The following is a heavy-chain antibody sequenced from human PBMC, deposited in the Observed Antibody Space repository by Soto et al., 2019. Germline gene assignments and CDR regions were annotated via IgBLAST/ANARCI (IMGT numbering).Heavy chain of an antibody. V-gene: IGHV3-48*01. CDR3: ARDGRSSSRPYYYYMDV. Sequence: PGGSLRLACAASGFTFRSYSMDGVCQAPGKGLEWVSYISSSSTIYYADSAKGRFTISRDNAKNSLYLQMNSLRAEDTAVYYCARDGRSSSRPYYYYMDVWGKGTTVTVSS. D-gene: IGHD6-13*01. J-gene: IGHJ6*03. CDR2: ISSSSTI. CDR1: GFTFRSYS.